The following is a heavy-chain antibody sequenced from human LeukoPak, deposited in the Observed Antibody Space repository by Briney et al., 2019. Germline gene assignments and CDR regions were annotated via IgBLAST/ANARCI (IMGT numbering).Heavy chain of an antibody. CDR1: GYTFTGYY. CDR2: INPNSGGT. Sequence: GASVTVSCKASGYTFTGYYMHWVRQAPGQGLEWMGWINPNSGGTNYAQKFQGRVTMTRDTSISTAYMELSRLRSDDTAVYYCARDLYESSAYSDYWGQGTLVTVSS. V-gene: IGHV1-2*02. CDR3: ARDLYESSAYSDY. J-gene: IGHJ4*02. D-gene: IGHD3-22*01.